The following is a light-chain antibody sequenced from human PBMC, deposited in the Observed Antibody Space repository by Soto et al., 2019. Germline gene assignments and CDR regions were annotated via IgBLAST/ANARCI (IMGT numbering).Light chain of an antibody. Sequence: DIQMTQSPSSLSASVGDRITITCRASQTIGTYLSWYNQRPGKAPKLLIYAASTLQRGAPSRFSGSVTGTDFTLPISSLQPEDFATYYCQQGYSFPRTFGPGTKVDIK. CDR3: QQGYSFPRT. CDR1: QTIGTY. J-gene: IGKJ3*01. CDR2: AAS. V-gene: IGKV1-39*01.